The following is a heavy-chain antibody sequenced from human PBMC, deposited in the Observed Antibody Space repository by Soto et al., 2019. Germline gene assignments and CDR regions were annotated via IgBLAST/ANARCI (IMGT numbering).Heavy chain of an antibody. D-gene: IGHD6-13*01. CDR1: GYTFTNYY. J-gene: IGHJ4*02. CDR2: INPTSGST. CDR3: ARGRPRTTGYSSSWYRGFDY. Sequence: QVQLVQSGAEVKKPGASVKVSCKASGYTFTNYYMHWVRQAPGQGPEWMGIINPTSGSTSYAQNFQGRVTVTRATSTSTVYMDLSSLRSDDTAVYYCARGRPRTTGYSSSWYRGFDYWGQGTLVTVSS. V-gene: IGHV1-46*01.